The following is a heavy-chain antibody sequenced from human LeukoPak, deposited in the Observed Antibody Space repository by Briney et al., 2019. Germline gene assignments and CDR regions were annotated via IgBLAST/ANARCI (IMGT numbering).Heavy chain of an antibody. CDR2: IFDGKTI. CDR3: ASGAWATRLNS. Sequence: PSETLSLTCTVSGGSVSGGNYYCSWIRQSPGKGLEWIGDIFDGKTINYNPSLKSRVTISAATSSQQFSLNLKSVTAADTAVYFCASGAWATRLNSWAQGALVIVSS. D-gene: IGHD5-24*01. CDR1: GGSVSGGNYY. J-gene: IGHJ4*02. V-gene: IGHV4-39*01.